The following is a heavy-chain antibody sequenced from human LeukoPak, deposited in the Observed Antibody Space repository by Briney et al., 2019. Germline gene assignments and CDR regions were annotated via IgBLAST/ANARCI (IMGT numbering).Heavy chain of an antibody. D-gene: IGHD4-17*01. CDR1: GYTFTSYG. Sequence: GASVKVSCKASGYTFTSYGISWVRQAPGQGLEWMGWISAYNGNTNYAQKLQGRVTMTTDTSTSTAYMELSSLTSEDTAVYYYATPNDYGDHDLDAFDLWGQGTMVSVSS. CDR2: ISAYNGNT. J-gene: IGHJ3*01. V-gene: IGHV1-18*01. CDR3: ATPNDYGDHDLDAFDL.